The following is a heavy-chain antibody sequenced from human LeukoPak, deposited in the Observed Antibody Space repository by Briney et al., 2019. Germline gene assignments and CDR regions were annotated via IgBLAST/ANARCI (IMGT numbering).Heavy chain of an antibody. Sequence: SETLSLTCTVSGGSISNYYWSWIRQPPGEGLEWIGYIYYSGSTNYNPSLKSRVTISVDTSKNQFSLKLSSVTAADTAVYYCARQGLIVGATHFDYWGQGTLVTVSS. CDR3: ARQGLIVGATHFDY. V-gene: IGHV4-59*08. CDR2: IYYSGST. J-gene: IGHJ4*02. CDR1: GGSISNYY. D-gene: IGHD1-26*01.